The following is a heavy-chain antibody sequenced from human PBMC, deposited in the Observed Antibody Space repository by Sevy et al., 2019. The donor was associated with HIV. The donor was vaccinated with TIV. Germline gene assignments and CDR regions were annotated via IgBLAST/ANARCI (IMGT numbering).Heavy chain of an antibody. V-gene: IGHV3-33*01. J-gene: IGHJ6*02. CDR1: GFTFSSYG. Sequence: GGSLRLSCAASGFTFSSYGMHWVRQAPGKGLEWVAVIWYDGSNKYYADSVKGRFTISRDNSKNTLYLQMNSLRAEDTAVYYCARGAGAYGDYNYYYGMDVWGQGTTVTVSS. D-gene: IGHD4-17*01. CDR2: IWYDGSNK. CDR3: ARGAGAYGDYNYYYGMDV.